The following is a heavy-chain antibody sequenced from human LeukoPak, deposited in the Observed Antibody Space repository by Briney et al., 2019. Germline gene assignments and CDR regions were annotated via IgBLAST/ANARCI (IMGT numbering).Heavy chain of an antibody. CDR1: GFTFSSYS. J-gene: IGHJ4*02. CDR3: ASAVVVAAVGGGFDY. Sequence: PGGSLRLSCAASGFTFSSYSMNWVRQAPGKGLEWVSSISSSSYIYYADSVKGRFTISRDNAKNSLYLQMNSLRAEDTAVYYCASAVVVAAVGGGFDYWGQGTLVTVSS. D-gene: IGHD2-15*01. CDR2: ISSSSYI. V-gene: IGHV3-21*01.